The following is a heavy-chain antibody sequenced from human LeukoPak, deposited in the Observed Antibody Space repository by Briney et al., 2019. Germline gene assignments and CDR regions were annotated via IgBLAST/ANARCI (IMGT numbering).Heavy chain of an antibody. J-gene: IGHJ4*02. D-gene: IGHD3-10*01. CDR3: ARDGYGSAGYFDY. V-gene: IGHV3-11*06. CDR2: ISSSSSYT. CDR1: GFAFSDYY. Sequence: GSLRLSCAASGFAFSDYYMSWIRQAPGKGLEWVSYISSSSSYTNYADSVKGRFTISRDNAKNSLYLQMNSLRAEDTAVYYCARDGYGSAGYFDYWGQGTLVTVSS.